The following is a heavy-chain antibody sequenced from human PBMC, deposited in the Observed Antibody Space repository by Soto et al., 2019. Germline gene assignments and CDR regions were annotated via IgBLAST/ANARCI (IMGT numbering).Heavy chain of an antibody. V-gene: IGHV4-34*01. D-gene: IGHD3-16*01. CDR1: GGSFSGYY. CDR2: INHSGST. Sequence: SETLSLTCAVYGGSFSGYYWSWIRQPPGKGLEWIGEINHSGSTNYNPSLKSRVTISVDTSKNQFSLKLSSVTAADTAVYYCARVWGAHRSGTPEDWFDPWGQGTLVTVSS. CDR3: ARVWGAHRSGTPEDWFDP. J-gene: IGHJ5*02.